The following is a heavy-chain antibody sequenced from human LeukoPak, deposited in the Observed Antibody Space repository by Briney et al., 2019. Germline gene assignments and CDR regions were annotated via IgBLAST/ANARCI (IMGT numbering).Heavy chain of an antibody. D-gene: IGHD1-1*01. CDR2: ISSSSSYI. V-gene: IGHV3-21*01. Sequence: GGSLRLSCAASGFTFSSYSMNWVRQAPGKGLEWVSSISSSSSYIYYADSVKGRFTISRDNAKNSLYLQMSSLRAEDTAVYYCAWTTGTGDAFDIWGQGTMVTVSS. CDR1: GFTFSSYS. CDR3: AWTTGTGDAFDI. J-gene: IGHJ3*02.